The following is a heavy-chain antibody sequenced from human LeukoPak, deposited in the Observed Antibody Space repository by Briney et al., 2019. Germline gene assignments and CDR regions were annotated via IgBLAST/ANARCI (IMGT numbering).Heavy chain of an antibody. V-gene: IGHV1-8*01. CDR1: GYTFTSYD. D-gene: IGHD5-12*01. CDR2: MNPNSGNT. Sequence: GASVKVSCKASGYTFTSYDINWLRQATGQGLEWMGWMNPNSGNTGYAQKFQGRVTMTRNTSMSTAYMELSSLRSEDTAVYYCAIRTPVDIVATLGERVKKGLDYWGQGTLLRVSS. CDR3: AIRTPVDIVATLGERVKKGLDY. J-gene: IGHJ4*02.